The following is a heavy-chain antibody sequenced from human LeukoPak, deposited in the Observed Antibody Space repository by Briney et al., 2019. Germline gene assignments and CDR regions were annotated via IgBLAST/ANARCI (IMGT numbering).Heavy chain of an antibody. V-gene: IGHV1-2*06. J-gene: IGHJ5*02. CDR2: INPTGTGT. D-gene: IGHD4-17*01. CDR3: ARVLSSTHTSTVTPNWFDP. Sequence: ASVKVSCKASGYTFINNWMHWVRQAPGQGLEWIGLINPTGTGTLYAQKFQGRVTMTRDTSISTAYMELSRLRSDDTAVYYCARVLSSTHTSTVTPNWFDPWGQGTLVTVSS. CDR1: GYTFINNW.